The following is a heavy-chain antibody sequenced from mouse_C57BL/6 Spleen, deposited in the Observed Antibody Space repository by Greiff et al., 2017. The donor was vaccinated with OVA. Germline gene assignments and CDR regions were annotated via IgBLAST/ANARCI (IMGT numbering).Heavy chain of an antibody. CDR2: IYWDDDK. J-gene: IGHJ3*01. CDR1: GFSLSTSGMG. CDR3: ARPYYSNYFAFAY. Sequence: VKLMESGPGILQSSQTLSLTCSFSGFSLSTSGMGVSWIRQPSGKGLEWLAHIYWDDDKRYNPSLKSRLTISKDTSRNQVFLKITSVDTADTATYYCARPYYSNYFAFAYWGQGTLVTVSA. V-gene: IGHV8-12*01. D-gene: IGHD2-5*01.